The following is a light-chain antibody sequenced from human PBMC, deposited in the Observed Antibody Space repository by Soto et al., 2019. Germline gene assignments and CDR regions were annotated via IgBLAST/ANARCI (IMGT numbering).Light chain of an antibody. Sequence: ALTQPASVSGSPGQSITISCTGTISDFVVYNYVSWYQQHPGKAPKLMIYGVSNRPSGVSNRFSGSKSGNTASLTISGLQADDEADYYCSSHTISSALQVFGTGTKVTVL. CDR1: ISDFVVYNY. V-gene: IGLV2-14*01. CDR3: SSHTISSALQV. J-gene: IGLJ1*01. CDR2: GVS.